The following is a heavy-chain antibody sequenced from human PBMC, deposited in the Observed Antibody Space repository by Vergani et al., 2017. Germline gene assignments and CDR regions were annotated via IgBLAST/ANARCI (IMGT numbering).Heavy chain of an antibody. Sequence: EVQLVESGGGVVQPGRSLRLSCAASGFTFSSYGMHWVRQAPGKGLEWVSYISSSSSTIYYADSVKGRFTISRDNAKNSLYLQMNSLRDEDTAVYYCARDSGLKGTAYFDYWGQGTLVTVSS. V-gene: IGHV3-48*02. CDR1: GFTFSSYG. J-gene: IGHJ4*02. CDR2: ISSSSSTI. CDR3: ARDSGLKGTAYFDY. D-gene: IGHD1-1*01.